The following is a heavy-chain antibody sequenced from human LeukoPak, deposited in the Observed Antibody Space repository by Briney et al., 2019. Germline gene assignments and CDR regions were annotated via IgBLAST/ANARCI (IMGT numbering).Heavy chain of an antibody. Sequence: GGSLRLSCAASGFTFSSYSMNWVRQAPGKGLEWVSSISSSSYIYYADSVKGRFTISRDNAKNSLYLQMNSLRAEDTAVYYCARGESHYYGSGSYYKYNENNYYYYYYGMDVWGQGTTVTVS. J-gene: IGHJ6*02. CDR1: GFTFSSYS. CDR2: ISSSSYI. CDR3: ARGESHYYGSGSYYKYNENNYYYYYYGMDV. V-gene: IGHV3-21*01. D-gene: IGHD3-10*01.